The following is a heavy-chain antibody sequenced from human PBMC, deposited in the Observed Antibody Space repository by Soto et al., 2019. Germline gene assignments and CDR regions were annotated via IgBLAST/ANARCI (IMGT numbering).Heavy chain of an antibody. CDR1: GGSISSYY. CDR3: ARSEGYCSSVSCPPAD. D-gene: IGHD2-2*01. V-gene: IGHV4-59*08. J-gene: IGHJ4*02. CDR2: IYYSGST. Sequence: QVQLQESGPGLVKPSETLSLTCTVSGGSISSYYWSWIRQPPGKGLEWIGYIYYSGSTNYNPSLKPRVIISVDMSKNQVALELSSVSAADTAVYYCARSEGYCSSVSCPPADWGQGTLVPVAS.